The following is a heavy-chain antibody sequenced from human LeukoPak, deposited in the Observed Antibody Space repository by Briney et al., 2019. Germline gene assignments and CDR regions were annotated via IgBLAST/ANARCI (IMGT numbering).Heavy chain of an antibody. CDR2: FDPEDGET. V-gene: IGHV1-24*01. CDR1: GYTLTELS. D-gene: IGHD1-26*01. Sequence: ASVKVSCKVSGYTLTELSLQWVRQAPGKWLELMGGFDPEDGETIYVQKFQGRVTMTEDTSTDTAYMELSSLRSEDTAVYYCATSGSYYLHWFDPWGQGTLVTVSS. J-gene: IGHJ5*02. CDR3: ATSGSYYLHWFDP.